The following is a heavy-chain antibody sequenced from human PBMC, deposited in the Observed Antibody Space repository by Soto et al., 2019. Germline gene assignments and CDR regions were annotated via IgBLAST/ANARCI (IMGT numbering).Heavy chain of an antibody. J-gene: IGHJ4*02. CDR1: GFTFSSYA. CDR2: ISYDGSNK. V-gene: IGHV3-30-3*01. CDR3: ARAREGERNIAVAGTWFDY. D-gene: IGHD6-19*01. Sequence: PGGSLRLSCAASGFTFSSYAMHWVRQATGKGLEWVAVISYDGSNKYYADSVKGRFTISRDNSKNTLYLQMNSLRAEDTAVYYCARAREGERNIAVAGTWFDYWGQGTLVTVSS.